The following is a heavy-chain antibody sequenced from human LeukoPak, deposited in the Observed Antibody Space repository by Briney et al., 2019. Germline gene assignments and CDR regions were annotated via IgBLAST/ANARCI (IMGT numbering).Heavy chain of an antibody. D-gene: IGHD2-2*01. Sequence: GGSLRLSCAPSGFIVTDAWMSWVRQAPGKGLEWVSAISGSGGSTYYADSVKGRFTISRDNSKNTLYLQMNSLRAEDTAVYYCAKDPFGYCSSTSCVDDAFDIWGQGTMVTVSS. CDR3: AKDPFGYCSSTSCVDDAFDI. CDR2: ISGSGGST. CDR1: GFIVTDAW. V-gene: IGHV3-23*01. J-gene: IGHJ3*02.